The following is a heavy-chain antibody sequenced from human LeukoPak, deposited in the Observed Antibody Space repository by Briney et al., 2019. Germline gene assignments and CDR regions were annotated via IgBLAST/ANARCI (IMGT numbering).Heavy chain of an antibody. CDR2: IYWDDDK. CDR1: GFSLSTSGVG. Sequence: ESGPTLVKPTQTLTLTCTFSGFSLSTSGVGVGWIRQPPGKALEWLALIYWDDDKRYSPSLKSRLTITKDTSKNQVVLTMTNMDPVDTATYYCAHHFRYGWLLSIAAGPEPYYFDYWGQGTLVTVSS. J-gene: IGHJ4*02. V-gene: IGHV2-5*02. D-gene: IGHD3-9*01. CDR3: AHHFRYGWLLSIAAGPEPYYFDY.